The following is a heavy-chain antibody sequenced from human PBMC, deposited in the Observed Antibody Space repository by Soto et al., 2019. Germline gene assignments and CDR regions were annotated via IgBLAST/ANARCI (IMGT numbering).Heavy chain of an antibody. CDR1: GFTFSDYY. CDR3: ARGTQSSSWYSHLDY. D-gene: IGHD6-13*01. Sequence: GGSLRLSCAASGFTFSDYYMSWIRQAPGKGLEWVSYISSSGSTIYYADSVKGRFTISRDNAKNSLYLQMNSLRAEDTAMYYCARGTQSSSWYSHLDYWGQGTLVTVSS. CDR2: ISSSGSTI. V-gene: IGHV3-11*01. J-gene: IGHJ4*02.